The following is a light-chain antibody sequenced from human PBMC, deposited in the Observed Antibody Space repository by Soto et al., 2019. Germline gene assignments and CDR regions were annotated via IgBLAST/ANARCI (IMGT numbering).Light chain of an antibody. Sequence: QSVLTQPPSVSAAPGQKVTIPCSGSSSNIENNFVSWYQQLPGTAPKLLIYDNNKRPSGIPDRFSGSKSGTSATLGITGLQTGDEAVYYCGTWDSSLSAVVFGGGTQLTVL. V-gene: IGLV1-51*01. CDR3: GTWDSSLSAVV. CDR2: DNN. J-gene: IGLJ7*01. CDR1: SSNIENNF.